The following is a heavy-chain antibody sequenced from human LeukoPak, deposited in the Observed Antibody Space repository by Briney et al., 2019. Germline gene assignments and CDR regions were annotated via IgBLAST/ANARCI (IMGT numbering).Heavy chain of an antibody. J-gene: IGHJ4*02. CDR1: GGSISSSSYS. D-gene: IGHD3-22*01. CDR2: IYYSGST. V-gene: IGHV4-39*01. CDR3: ASHTYYYDSYYFDY. Sequence: PSETLSLTCTVSGGSISSSSYSWGWIRQPPGKGLEWIGSIYYSGSTYYNPSLKSRVTISVDTSKNQFSLKLSSVTAADTAVYYCASHTYYYDSYYFDYWGQGTLVTVSS.